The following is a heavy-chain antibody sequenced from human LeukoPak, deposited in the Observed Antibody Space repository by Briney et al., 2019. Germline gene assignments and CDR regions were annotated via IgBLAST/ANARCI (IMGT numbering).Heavy chain of an antibody. CDR3: ASSLFSSSWYAKEDY. V-gene: IGHV3-21*01. J-gene: IGHJ4*02. CDR1: GFTFSTYA. Sequence: GGSLRLSCAASGFTFSTYAMSWVRQAPGKGLEWVSSISSSSSYIYYADSVKGRFTISRDNAKNSLYLQMNSLRAEDTAVYYCASSLFSSSWYAKEDYWGQGTLVTVSS. CDR2: ISSSSSYI. D-gene: IGHD6-13*01.